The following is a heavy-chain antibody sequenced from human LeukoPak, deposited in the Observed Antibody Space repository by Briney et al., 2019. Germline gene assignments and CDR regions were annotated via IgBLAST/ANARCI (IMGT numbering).Heavy chain of an antibody. CDR2: IWYDGSNK. CDR1: GFTFSSYG. J-gene: IGHJ4*02. D-gene: IGHD3-10*01. CDR3: ATGQMYYYGSRSYSPFNH. Sequence: GGPLRLSCAASGFTFSSYGMHWVRQAPGKGLEWVAVIWYDGSNKYYADSVKGRFTISRDNSKNTLYLQMNSLRAEDTAVYYCATGQMYYYGSRSYSPFNHWGQGTLVTVSS. V-gene: IGHV3-33*01.